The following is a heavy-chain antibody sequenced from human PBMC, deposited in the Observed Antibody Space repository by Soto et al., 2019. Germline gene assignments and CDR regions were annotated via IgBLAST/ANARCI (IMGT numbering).Heavy chain of an antibody. J-gene: IGHJ4*02. D-gene: IGHD3-16*01. Sequence: SETLSLTCAVYGGSFSGYYWSWIRQPPGKGLEWIGEINHSGSTNYNPSLKSRVTISVDTSKNQFSLKLSSVTAADTAVYYCASRKRGRAMITFAGGKTGKNYFDYWGQGTLVTVSS. CDR1: GGSFSGYY. V-gene: IGHV4-34*01. CDR2: INHSGST. CDR3: ASRKRGRAMITFAGGKTGKNYFDY.